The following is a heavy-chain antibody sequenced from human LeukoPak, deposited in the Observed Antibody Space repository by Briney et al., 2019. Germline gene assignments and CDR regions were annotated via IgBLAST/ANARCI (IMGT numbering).Heavy chain of an antibody. CDR3: ASGPSYDNSGYCLGFDY. V-gene: IGHV4-34*01. CDR2: INHSVST. CDR1: GGSFSGYY. J-gene: IGHJ4*02. D-gene: IGHD3-22*01. Sequence: SETLSLTWAVDGGSFSGYYWSWIRQPPGKGLEWMGEINHSVSTNYNPSLKSRVTISVDTPKHQFSLKLRSVPAADPAVYSCASGPSYDNSGYCLGFDYWGQGTLVTVSS.